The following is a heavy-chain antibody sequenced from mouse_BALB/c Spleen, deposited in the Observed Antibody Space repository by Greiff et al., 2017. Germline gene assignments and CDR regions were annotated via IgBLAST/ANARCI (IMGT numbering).Heavy chain of an antibody. CDR3: ARRVVATRRIYYAMDY. CDR2: INPSTGYT. CDR1: GYTFTSYW. V-gene: IGHV1-4*01. D-gene: IGHD1-1*01. Sequence: VQLQQSGAELARPGASVKMSCKASGYTFTSYWIHWVKQRPGQGLEWIGYINPSTGYTEYNQKFKDKATLTADKSSSTAYMQLSSLTSEDSAVYYCARRVVATRRIYYAMDYWGQGTSVTVSS. J-gene: IGHJ4*01.